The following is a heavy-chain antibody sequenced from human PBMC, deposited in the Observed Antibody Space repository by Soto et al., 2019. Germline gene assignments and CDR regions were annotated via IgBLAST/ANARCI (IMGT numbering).Heavy chain of an antibody. CDR1: GGSVSSGSYY. CDR2: IYYSGST. Sequence: PSETLSLTCTVSGGSVSSGSYYWSWIRQPPGKGLEWIGYIYYSGSTNYNPSLKSRVTISVDTSKNQFSLKLSSVTAADTAVYYCARDLINYYYYYGMDVWGQGTTVTVSS. CDR3: ARDLINYYYYYGMDV. J-gene: IGHJ6*02. D-gene: IGHD2-8*01. V-gene: IGHV4-61*01.